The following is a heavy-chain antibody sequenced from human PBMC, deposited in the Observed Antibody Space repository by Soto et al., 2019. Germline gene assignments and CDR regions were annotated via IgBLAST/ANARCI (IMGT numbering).Heavy chain of an antibody. Sequence: QLQLQESGPGLVKPSETLSLTCTVSGGSISSSSYYWGWIRQPPGKGLEWIGRIYYSGSTYYNPSPNPRATISVDTSKNQSSLKLRSVTAADTAVYSCASRGSSSPLGSWGQGTRVTVPP. CDR2: IYYSGST. V-gene: IGHV4-39*01. CDR1: GGSISSSSYY. J-gene: IGHJ5*02. CDR3: ASRGSSSPLGS. D-gene: IGHD6-13*01.